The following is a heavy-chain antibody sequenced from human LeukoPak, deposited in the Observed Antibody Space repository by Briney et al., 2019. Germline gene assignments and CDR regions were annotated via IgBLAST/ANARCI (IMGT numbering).Heavy chain of an antibody. Sequence: SETLSLTCTVSGGSISSSSYYWGWIRQPPGKGLEWIGSIYYSGSTYYNPSLKSRVTISVDTSKNQFSLKLSSVTAADTAVYYCARVVTNYFDYWGQGTLVTVSS. CDR1: GGSISSSSYY. CDR2: IYYSGST. V-gene: IGHV4-39*01. J-gene: IGHJ4*02. D-gene: IGHD5-12*01. CDR3: ARVVTNYFDY.